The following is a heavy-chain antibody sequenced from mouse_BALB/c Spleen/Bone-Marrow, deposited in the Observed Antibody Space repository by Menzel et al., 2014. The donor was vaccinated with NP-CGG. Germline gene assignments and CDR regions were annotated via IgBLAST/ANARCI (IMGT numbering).Heavy chain of an antibody. CDR2: INPNSGNT. CDR3: ARHHMYACYFDD. D-gene: IGHD2-14*01. V-gene: IGHV1S130*01. J-gene: IGHJ2*01. Sequence: QVQLQPPGSVLVRPGASVKLSCKASGYTFTNSWMHWAKQGPGQGLEWIGEINPNSGNTTYNEKFEGKATLTVDTSSTTACVDLSSLTSEDSAVYYCARHHMYACYFDDWGQGTALTVSS. CDR1: GYTFTNSW.